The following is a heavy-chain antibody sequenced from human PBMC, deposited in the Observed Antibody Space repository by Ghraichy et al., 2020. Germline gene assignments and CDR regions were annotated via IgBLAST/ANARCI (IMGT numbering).Heavy chain of an antibody. V-gene: IGHV4-34*01. J-gene: IGHJ3*01. D-gene: IGHD3-10*01. CDR2: ITHSGNT. Sequence: SQTLSLTCDVYGGSFSNYFWNWIRQPPGKGLEWLGEITHSGNTNYNPSLKSPLTISVDTSKNQFSLKLSSVTALDTAIYYCASGLWFGEIDAFDPWGQGTMVTVSS. CDR1: GGSFSNYF. CDR3: ASGLWFGEIDAFDP.